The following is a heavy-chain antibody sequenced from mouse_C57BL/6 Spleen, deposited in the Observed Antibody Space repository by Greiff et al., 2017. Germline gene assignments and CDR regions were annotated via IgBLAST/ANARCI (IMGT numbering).Heavy chain of an antibody. CDR1: GYTFTDYN. Sequence: EVQLQQSGPELVKPGASVKIPCKASGYTFTDYNMDWVKQSHGKSLEWIGDINPNNGGTIYNQKFKGKATLTVYKSSSTAYMELRSLTSEDTAVYYCARRGTTTVVARYFDYWGQGTTLTVSS. D-gene: IGHD1-1*01. J-gene: IGHJ2*01. CDR3: ARRGTTTVVARYFDY. CDR2: INPNNGGT. V-gene: IGHV1-18*01.